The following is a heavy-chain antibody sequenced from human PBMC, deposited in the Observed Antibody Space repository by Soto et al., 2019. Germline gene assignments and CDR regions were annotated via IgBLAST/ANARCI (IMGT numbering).Heavy chain of an antibody. CDR2: IKYDGSET. V-gene: IGHV3-7*01. CDR3: ARYSSAWGL. CDR1: GFTFSAYL. D-gene: IGHD6-19*01. J-gene: IGHJ4*02. Sequence: VGSLRLSCAASGFTFSAYLMSWVRQAPGKGLEWVANIKYDGSETYYVDSVKGRSTISRGNAKNSLYLQMNSLRGEDTAVYYCARYSSAWGLWGQGTLVTVSS.